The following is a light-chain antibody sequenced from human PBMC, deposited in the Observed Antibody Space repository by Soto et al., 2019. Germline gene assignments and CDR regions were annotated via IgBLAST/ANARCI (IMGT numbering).Light chain of an antibody. CDR1: SSYVGTYDF. V-gene: IGLV2-11*01. CDR3: CLYAVTFYV. Sequence: QSALTQPRSVSGSPGQSVTISCTGTSSYVGTYDFVSWYQQHPGKAPRLMIFDVSERPSGVPDRFSGSKSGNTASLTISGLQAEDEADYYCCLYAVTFYVFGTGTKLTVL. J-gene: IGLJ1*01. CDR2: DVS.